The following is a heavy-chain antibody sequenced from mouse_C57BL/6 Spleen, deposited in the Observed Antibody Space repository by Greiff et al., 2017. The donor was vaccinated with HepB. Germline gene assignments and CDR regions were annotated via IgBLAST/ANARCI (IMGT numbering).Heavy chain of an antibody. V-gene: IGHV5-17*01. CDR3: ARGSNYGDAMDY. CDR1: GFTFSDYG. CDR2: ISSGSSTI. Sequence: EVKLVESGGGLVKPGGSLKLSCAASGFTFSDYGMHWVRQAPEKGLEWVAYISSGSSTIYYADTVKGRFTISRDNAKNTLFLQMTSLRSEDTAMYYCARGSNYGDAMDYWGQGTSVTVSS. J-gene: IGHJ4*01. D-gene: IGHD2-5*01.